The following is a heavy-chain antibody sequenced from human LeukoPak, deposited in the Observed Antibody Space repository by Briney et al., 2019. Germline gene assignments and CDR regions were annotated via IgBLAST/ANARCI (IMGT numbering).Heavy chain of an antibody. D-gene: IGHD6-19*01. CDR3: AREPYSSGPPGSMDV. J-gene: IGHJ6*02. Sequence: ASVKVSCKASGGTFSSYAISWVRQAPGQGLEWMGGIIPIFGTANYAQKFQGRVTITADESTSTAYMELSSLRSEDTAVYYCAREPYSSGPPGSMDVWGQGTTVTVSS. CDR1: GGTFSSYA. V-gene: IGHV1-69*13. CDR2: IIPIFGTA.